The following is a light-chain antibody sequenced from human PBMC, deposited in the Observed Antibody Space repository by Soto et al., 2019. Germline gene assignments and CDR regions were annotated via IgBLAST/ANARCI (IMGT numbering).Light chain of an antibody. CDR2: GAS. CDR1: ESISTW. V-gene: IGKV1-5*03. Sequence: DIQMTQSPSSVSASVGDRVTITCRASESISTWLAWYQQKPGKAPKLLIYGASSLESGVPPRFSGDGSETDFTLTISSLQRDDFGTYYCQQYSRLWSFGQGTKVDIK. J-gene: IGKJ1*01. CDR3: QQYSRLWS.